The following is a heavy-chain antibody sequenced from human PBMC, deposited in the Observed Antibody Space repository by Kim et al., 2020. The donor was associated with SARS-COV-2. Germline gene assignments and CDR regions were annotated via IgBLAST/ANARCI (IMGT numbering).Heavy chain of an antibody. D-gene: IGHD2-15*01. CDR1: GFTFSSYS. J-gene: IGHJ4*02. Sequence: GGSLRLSCAASGFTFSSYSMNWVRQAPGKGLEWVSSISSSSSYIYYADSVKGRFTISRDNAKNSLYLQMNSLRAEDTAVYYCARDMLGYCSGGSCFEDYWGQGTLVTVSS. CDR2: ISSSSSYI. CDR3: ARDMLGYCSGGSCFEDY. V-gene: IGHV3-21*04.